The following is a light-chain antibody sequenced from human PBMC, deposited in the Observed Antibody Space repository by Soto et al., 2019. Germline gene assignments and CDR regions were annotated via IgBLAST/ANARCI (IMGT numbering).Light chain of an antibody. V-gene: IGLV2-14*01. Sequence: SALTQPASVSGSPGQSITISCSGTSSDVGGYTYVSWYQQHPGKAPKVIIYEVSHRPSGVSSRFSGSKSGKTASLTISGLQAEDEADYYCNSQRSSGTRVFGTGTKVTVL. J-gene: IGLJ1*01. CDR2: EVS. CDR3: NSQRSSGTRV. CDR1: SSDVGGYTY.